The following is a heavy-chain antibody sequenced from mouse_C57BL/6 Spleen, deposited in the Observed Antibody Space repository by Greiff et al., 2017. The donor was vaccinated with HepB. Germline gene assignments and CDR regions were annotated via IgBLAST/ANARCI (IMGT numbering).Heavy chain of an antibody. V-gene: IGHV2-2*01. D-gene: IGHD1-1*01. CDR3: AFHYYGSSYDAY. CDR2: IWSGGST. Sequence: VQLQQSGPGLVQPSQSLSITCTVSGFSLTSYGVHWVRQSPGKGLEWLGVIWSGGSTDYNAAFISRLSISKDNSKSQVFFKMNSLQADDTAIYYCAFHYYGSSYDAYWGQGTLVTVSA. J-gene: IGHJ3*01. CDR1: GFSLTSYG.